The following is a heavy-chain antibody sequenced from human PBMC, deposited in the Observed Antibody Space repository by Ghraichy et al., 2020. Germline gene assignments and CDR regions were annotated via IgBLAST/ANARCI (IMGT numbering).Heavy chain of an antibody. CDR3: ARDHKKFGSRTQSFDY. CDR1: GYTFTGYY. J-gene: IGHJ4*02. V-gene: IGHV1-2*02. Sequence: DSVKVSCKASGYTFTGYYMHWVRQAPGQGLEWMGWINPNSGGTNYAQKFQGRVTMTRDTSISTAYMELSRLRSDDTAVYYCARDHKKFGSRTQSFDYWGQGTLVTVSS. D-gene: IGHD3-10*01. CDR2: INPNSGGT.